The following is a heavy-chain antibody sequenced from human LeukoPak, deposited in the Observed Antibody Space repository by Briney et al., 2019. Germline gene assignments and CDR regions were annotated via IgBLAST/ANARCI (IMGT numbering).Heavy chain of an antibody. J-gene: IGHJ4*02. V-gene: IGHV3-74*01. CDR2: INSDGSST. CDR1: GFTFSSYW. Sequence: PGGSLRLSCAASGFTFSSYWMHWVRQAPGKGLVWVSRINSDGSSTSYADSVKGRFTISRDNAKNTLYLQMNSLRAEDTAVYYCARGGDYGDYGGLGYWGQGTLVTVSS. D-gene: IGHD4-17*01. CDR3: ARGGDYGDYGGLGY.